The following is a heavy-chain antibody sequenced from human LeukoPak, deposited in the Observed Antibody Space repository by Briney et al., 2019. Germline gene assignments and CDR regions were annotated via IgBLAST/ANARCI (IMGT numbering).Heavy chain of an antibody. CDR2: INTDGSST. V-gene: IGHV3-74*01. CDR3: ARDPLSDSGWFDP. J-gene: IGHJ5*02. D-gene: IGHD4-17*01. Sequence: GGSLRLSCAASGFTFSSYWMHWVRQAPGKGLVWVSRINTDGSSTSYADSVKGRFTISRDNAKNTLYLQMNSLRAEDTAVYYCARDPLSDSGWFDPWGQGTLVTVSS. CDR1: GFTFSSYW.